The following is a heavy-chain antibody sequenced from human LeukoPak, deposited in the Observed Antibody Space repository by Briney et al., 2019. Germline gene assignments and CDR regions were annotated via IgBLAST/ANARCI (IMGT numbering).Heavy chain of an antibody. V-gene: IGHV4-59*08. CDR2: IYYSGST. D-gene: IGHD3-10*01. CDR3: ARQIWFGELLFDY. CDR1: GGSSSGYY. Sequence: SETLSLTCAVYGGSSSGYYWSWIRQPPGKGLEWIGYIYYSGSTNYNPSLKSRVTISVDTSKNQFSLKLSSVTASDTAVYYCARQIWFGELLFDYWGQGTLVTVSS. J-gene: IGHJ4*02.